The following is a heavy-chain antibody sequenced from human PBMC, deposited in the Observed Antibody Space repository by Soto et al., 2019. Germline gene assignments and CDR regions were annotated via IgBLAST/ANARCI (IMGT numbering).Heavy chain of an antibody. J-gene: IGHJ4*02. CDR2: IWYDGTNK. Sequence: QVQLVESGGGVVQPGGSLRLSCAASGFAFTTYGMHWVRQAPGKGLEWVAVIWYDGTNKYYADSVKGRFTISRDNSKNTLFLEMNTLRAEDTAVYYCARDGVSFAGYFDYWGQGALVTVSS. D-gene: IGHD2-8*01. CDR1: GFAFTTYG. CDR3: ARDGVSFAGYFDY. V-gene: IGHV3-33*01.